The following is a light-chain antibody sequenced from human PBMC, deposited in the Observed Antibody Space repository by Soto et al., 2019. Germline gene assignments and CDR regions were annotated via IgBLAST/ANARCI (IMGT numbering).Light chain of an antibody. CDR1: SSNIGAGYD. V-gene: IGLV1-40*01. Sequence: QSVLTQPPSVSGAPVQRVTISCTVSSSNIGAGYDVHWYQQLPGTAPKLLIYGNSNRPSGVPDRFSGSKSGTSASLAITGLQAEDEADYYCQSYDSSLSGSIFGGGTKLTVL. CDR3: QSYDSSLSGSI. J-gene: IGLJ2*01. CDR2: GNS.